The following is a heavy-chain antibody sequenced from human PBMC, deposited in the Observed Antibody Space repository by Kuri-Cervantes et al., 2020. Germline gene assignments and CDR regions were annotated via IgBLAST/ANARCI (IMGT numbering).Heavy chain of an antibody. V-gene: IGHV1-3*02. D-gene: IGHD2-21*02. CDR1: GYTFTSYA. Sequence: ASVKVSCKASGYTFTSYAMHWVRQAPGQRLEWMGWSNAGNGNTKYSQEFQGRVTMTRDTSTSTVYMELSSLRSEDTAVYYCARDCGGDCYPPLDPPNYYYYYGMDVWGQGTTVTVSS. CDR2: SNAGNGNT. CDR3: ARDCGGDCYPPLDPPNYYYYYGMDV. J-gene: IGHJ6*02.